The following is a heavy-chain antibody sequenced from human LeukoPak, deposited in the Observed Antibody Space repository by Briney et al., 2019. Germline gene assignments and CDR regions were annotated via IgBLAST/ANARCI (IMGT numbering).Heavy chain of an antibody. Sequence: GGSLRPSCAASGFTFSDYYMSWIRQAPGKGLEWVSYISSSGSTIFYADSVKGRFTISRDNAKNSLFLQMNSLRAEDTAVYYCARAVVRTRVDYWGQGTLVTVSS. D-gene: IGHD3-10*01. J-gene: IGHJ4*02. CDR3: ARAVVRTRVDY. CDR1: GFTFSDYY. V-gene: IGHV3-11*01. CDR2: ISSSGSTI.